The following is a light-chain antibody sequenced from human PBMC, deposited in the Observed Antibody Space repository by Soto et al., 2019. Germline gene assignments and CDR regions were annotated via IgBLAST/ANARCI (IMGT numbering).Light chain of an antibody. CDR1: QSVSGN. V-gene: IGKV3-15*01. J-gene: IGKJ1*01. CDR3: QQYNNWPGT. CDR2: RAS. Sequence: DILMTQSPATLSLSPGGRATLSCRASQSVSGNLAWYQQKPGQAPRLLIQRASTRATGIPARFSGSGSGTEFTLTISSLQSEDFAVYFCQQYNNWPGTFGQGTKVDIK.